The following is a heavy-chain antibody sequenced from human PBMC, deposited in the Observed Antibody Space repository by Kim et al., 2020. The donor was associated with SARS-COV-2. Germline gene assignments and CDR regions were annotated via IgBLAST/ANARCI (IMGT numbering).Heavy chain of an antibody. Sequence: GGSLRLSCAASGFTFSSYGMHWVRQAPGKGLEWVAVISYDGSNKYYADSVKGRFTISRDNSKNTLYLQMNSLRAEDTAVYYCANLAAAGMGIGAFDIWGQGTTVIVSS. D-gene: IGHD6-13*01. CDR1: GFTFSSYG. CDR2: ISYDGSNK. CDR3: ANLAAAGMGIGAFDI. J-gene: IGHJ3*02. V-gene: IGHV3-30*18.